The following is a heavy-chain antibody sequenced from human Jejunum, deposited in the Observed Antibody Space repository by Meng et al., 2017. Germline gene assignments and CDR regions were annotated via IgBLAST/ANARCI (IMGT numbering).Heavy chain of an antibody. CDR3: ARAPGDCSGGSCFPCDY. V-gene: IGHV3-7*04. D-gene: IGHD2-15*01. CDR2: IKQDGSEK. Sequence: GGSLRLSCAASGFTFGTYWMTWVRQAPGKGLEWVANIKQDGSEKYYVDSVNGRFTISRDNTKNSLYLQMDSLRVEDTAVYYCARAPGDCSGGSCFPCDYWGQGTLVTVSS. J-gene: IGHJ4*02. CDR1: GFTFGTYW.